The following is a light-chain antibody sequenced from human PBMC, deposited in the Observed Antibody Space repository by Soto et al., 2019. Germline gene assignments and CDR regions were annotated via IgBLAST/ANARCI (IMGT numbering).Light chain of an antibody. CDR2: GAS. V-gene: IGKV1-39*01. CDR3: QQSYRSPYT. CDR1: QSVVTY. Sequence: DIQMTQSPSSLSASVGDTVTVTCRASQSVVTYLNWYQQKPGKAPELLIYGASSLQSGVPSRFSGSGSRSHFTLTIKGLQPEDFATYYCQQSYRSPYTFGQGTKVDIK. J-gene: IGKJ2*01.